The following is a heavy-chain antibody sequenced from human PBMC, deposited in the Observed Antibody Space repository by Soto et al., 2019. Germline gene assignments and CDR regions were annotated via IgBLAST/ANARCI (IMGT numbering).Heavy chain of an antibody. D-gene: IGHD2-2*01. CDR3: ARGEPQDCSSTSCYLGYYYMDV. J-gene: IGHJ6*03. CDR1: GFTFSSYS. CDR2: ISSSSSYI. V-gene: IGHV3-21*01. Sequence: PGGSLRLSCAASGFTFSSYSMNWVRQAPGKGLEWVSSISSSSSYIYYADSVKGRFTISRDNAKNSLYLQMNSLRAEDTAVYYCARGEPQDCSSTSCYLGYYYMDVWGKGTTVTVS.